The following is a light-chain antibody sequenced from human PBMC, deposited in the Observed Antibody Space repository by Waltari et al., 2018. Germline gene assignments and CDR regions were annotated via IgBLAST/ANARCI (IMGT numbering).Light chain of an antibody. Sequence: QSFLTQPPSASGTPGQKVTISCSGSDSNVAVNPVHWYQQFPETAPHLLISSHHQRPSGVPDRFSGSKSGTAASRSSSGLQSADEAVYYCAAWDDSLHAYVFGAGTEVTV. CDR3: AAWDDSLHAYV. V-gene: IGLV1-44*01. CDR1: DSNVAVNP. CDR2: SHH. J-gene: IGLJ1*01.